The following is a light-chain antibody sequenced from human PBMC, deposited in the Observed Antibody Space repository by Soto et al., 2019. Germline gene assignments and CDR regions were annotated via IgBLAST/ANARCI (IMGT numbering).Light chain of an antibody. CDR2: AAS. Sequence: DIQMTQSPSSLSASVEDRVIITCRASQSISNHLNWYQQKPGKAPKLLIFAASSLQSGVPSRFSGSRSGPDFTLTISSLQAEDVAVYYCQQYYSTPYTFGQGTKLEIK. CDR1: QSISNH. V-gene: IGKV1-39*01. CDR3: QQYYSTPYT. J-gene: IGKJ2*01.